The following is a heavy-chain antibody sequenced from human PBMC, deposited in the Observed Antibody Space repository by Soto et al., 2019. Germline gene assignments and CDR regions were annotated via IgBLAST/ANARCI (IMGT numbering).Heavy chain of an antibody. V-gene: IGHV1-8*01. J-gene: IGHJ5*02. CDR3: ARMATFGSLNWFDP. D-gene: IGHD3-16*01. CDR2: MNPGSGDT. Sequence: ASVKVSCKASGYSFTNNDVSWVRQATGQGLEWMGWMNPGSGDTGYAQKFQGKVTMTRDISIATAYMELGSLRSDDTAIYYCARMATFGSLNWFDPWGQGTLVTVSS. CDR1: GYSFTNND.